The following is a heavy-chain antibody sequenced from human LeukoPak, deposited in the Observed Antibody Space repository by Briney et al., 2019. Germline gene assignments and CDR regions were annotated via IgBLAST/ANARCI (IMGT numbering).Heavy chain of an antibody. CDR3: ASQLEMAARTDDY. Sequence: PGGSLRLSCAVSGSTVSTNYMSWVRQAPGKGLEWVSYISSSGSTIYYADSVKGRFTISRDNAKNSLYLQMNSLRAEDTAVYYCASQLEMAARTDDYWGQGTLVTVYS. J-gene: IGHJ4*02. CDR2: ISSSGSTI. CDR1: GSTVSTNY. V-gene: IGHV3-11*01. D-gene: IGHD5-24*01.